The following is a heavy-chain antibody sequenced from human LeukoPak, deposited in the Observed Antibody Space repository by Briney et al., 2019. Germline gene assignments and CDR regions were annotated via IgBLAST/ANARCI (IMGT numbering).Heavy chain of an antibody. CDR1: GSRFTTYL. D-gene: IGHD2-2*01. Sequence: GAYLKISCKGSGSRFTTYLIAWVRQMPGKGLEWMGIIYPGDSDTRYSPSFQGQVTISVDKSVSAAYLQWSSLKASDTAMYYCASPPTRECSSISCPLSYWGQGTLVTVSS. V-gene: IGHV5-51*01. J-gene: IGHJ4*02. CDR3: ASPPTRECSSISCPLSY. CDR2: IYPGDSDT.